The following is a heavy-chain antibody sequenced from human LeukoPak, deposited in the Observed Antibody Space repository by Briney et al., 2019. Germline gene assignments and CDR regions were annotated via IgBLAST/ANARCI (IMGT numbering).Heavy chain of an antibody. CDR3: AKNSGGTCYSHLDY. CDR1: GFTFSSYG. CDR2: TSGSGGST. D-gene: IGHD2-15*01. Sequence: GGSLRLSCAASGFTFSSYGMTWVRQAPGKGLEWVSGTSGSGGSTYYEDSVKGRFTISRDNSKNTLYLQMNSLRAEDTAVYYCAKNSGGTCYSHLDYWGQGTLVTVSS. J-gene: IGHJ4*02. V-gene: IGHV3-23*01.